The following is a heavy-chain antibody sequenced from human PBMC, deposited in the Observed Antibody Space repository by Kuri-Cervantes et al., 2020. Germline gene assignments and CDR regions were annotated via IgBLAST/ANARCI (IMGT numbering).Heavy chain of an antibody. CDR2: ISGRSTDT. CDR1: GFPLSSYS. D-gene: IGHD1-26*01. V-gene: IGHV3-23*01. CDR3: AKASGAVGSTTWGPFDF. Sequence: GGSLRLSCAVSGFPLSSYSMNWVRQAPGKGLEWVSGISGRSTDTYYADSVKGRFTISRDISQNTLYLQLDSLRDDDTAVYYCAKASGAVGSTTWGPFDFWGQGVLVTVSS. J-gene: IGHJ4*02.